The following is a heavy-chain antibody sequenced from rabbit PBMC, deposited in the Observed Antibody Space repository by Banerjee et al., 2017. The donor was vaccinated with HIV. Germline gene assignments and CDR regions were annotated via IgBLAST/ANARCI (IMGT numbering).Heavy chain of an antibody. Sequence: QEQLEESGGDLVKPGASLTLTCTASGFTLSTYYMCWVRQAPGKGLEWIACIYGGSSGSTYYANWAKGRFTISSDNAQNTVDLQMNSLTAADTATYFCARGYGYTSYAPYFDLWGQGTLVTVS. J-gene: IGHJ4*01. CDR2: IYGGSSGST. V-gene: IGHV1S45*01. CDR1: GFTLSTYY. CDR3: ARGYGYTSYAPYFDL. D-gene: IGHD1-1*01.